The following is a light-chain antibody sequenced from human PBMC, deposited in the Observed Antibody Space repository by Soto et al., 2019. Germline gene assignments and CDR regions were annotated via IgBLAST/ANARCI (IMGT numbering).Light chain of an antibody. V-gene: IGKV3-11*01. CDR1: QSVSSY. J-gene: IGKJ1*01. CDR2: DAS. Sequence: EIVLTQSPATLSLSPGERATLSCRASQSVSSYLAWYQQKPGQAPRLLNYDASNRTTGIPARFSGSGSGTDFTLTISSRESEDFAVYYCQQRSNWLWTFGQGTKVEIK. CDR3: QQRSNWLWT.